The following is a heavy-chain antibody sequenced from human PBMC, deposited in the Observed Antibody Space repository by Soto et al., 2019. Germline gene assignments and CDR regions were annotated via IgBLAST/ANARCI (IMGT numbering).Heavy chain of an antibody. CDR2: INRSGST. J-gene: IGHJ4*02. Sequence: PSETLSLTCAVYGGSFSGYYWSWIRQPPGKGLEWIGEINRSGSTNYNPSLKSRVTISVDTSKNQFSLKLSSVTAADTAVYYCVRGYGRNFDYWGQGTLVTVSS. CDR3: VRGYGRNFDY. D-gene: IGHD3-10*01. V-gene: IGHV4-34*01. CDR1: GGSFSGYY.